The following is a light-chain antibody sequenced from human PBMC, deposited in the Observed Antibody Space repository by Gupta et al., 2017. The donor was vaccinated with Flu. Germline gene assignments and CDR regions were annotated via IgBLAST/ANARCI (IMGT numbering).Light chain of an antibody. CDR2: AAS. J-gene: IGKJ5*01. V-gene: IGKV1-39*01. CDR3: QLTDNNPPIT. Sequence: VQMTQSPSSLSASVGDRVTITCRASQRIDNYLNWYQRKPGKAPKLLIYAASSWQSGVPSRFSGSGYGPDLTLTISSWQPVAFAPYYFQLTDNNPPITFGQATPVDIK. CDR1: QRIDNY.